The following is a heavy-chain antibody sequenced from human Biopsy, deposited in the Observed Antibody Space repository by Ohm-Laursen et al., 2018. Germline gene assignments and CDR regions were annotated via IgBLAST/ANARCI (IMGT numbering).Heavy chain of an antibody. CDR3: SGDINNWNVNY. D-gene: IGHD1-20*01. Sequence: ASVKVSCKVSGYTLTDLSMHWVRQAPGKGLEWMGGFAPENGKTIYAQKFQGRVTMTEDTSTDTAYMELSNLRSEDTAVYFCSGDINNWNVNYWGQGTLVIVSS. V-gene: IGHV1-24*01. CDR1: GYTLTDLS. J-gene: IGHJ4*02. CDR2: FAPENGKT.